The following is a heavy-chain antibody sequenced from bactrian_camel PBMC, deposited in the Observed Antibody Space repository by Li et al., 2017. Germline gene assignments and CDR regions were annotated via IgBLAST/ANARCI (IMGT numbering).Heavy chain of an antibody. CDR3: AKVPPPYCAGLVSNPWVTATVGN. V-gene: IGHV3S53*01. Sequence: QVQLVESGGASVQAGESLRLSCVVSGHTATTRRCMAWFRQAPGKEREGVATSVSGGVTNYTDSVKGRFTISRDNAKDTIYLQMDSLKPNDTGVYVCAKVPPPYCAGLVSNPWVTATVGNRGQGTQVTVS. CDR2: SVSGGVT. D-gene: IGHD5*01. CDR1: GHTATTRRC. J-gene: IGHJ4*01.